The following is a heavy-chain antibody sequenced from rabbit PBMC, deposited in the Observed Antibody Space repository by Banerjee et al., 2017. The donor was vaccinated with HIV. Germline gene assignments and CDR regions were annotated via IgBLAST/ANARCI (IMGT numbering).Heavy chain of an antibody. Sequence: QEQLVESGGGLVQPEGSLTLTCTASGFSFSSSYWICWVRQAPGKGLEWIGCIYTGDGSTRYATWAKGRFTISKTSSTMVTLQMTSLTAADTATHFCARECVAGYAYYSYAINLWGPGTLVTV. CDR1: GFSFSSSYW. V-gene: IGHV1S45*01. J-gene: IGHJ4*01. CDR3: ARECVAGYAYYSYAINL. D-gene: IGHD6-1*01. CDR2: IYTGDGST.